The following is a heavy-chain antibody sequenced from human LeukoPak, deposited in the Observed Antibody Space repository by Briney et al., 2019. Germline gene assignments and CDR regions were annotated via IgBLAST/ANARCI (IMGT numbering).Heavy chain of an antibody. CDR1: GYTFTSYG. V-gene: IGHV1-18*01. CDR3: ARDRTRPPYYYDNSGYYPIDY. J-gene: IGHJ4*02. Sequence: GASVKVSCKASGYTFTSYGISWVRQAPGQGLEWMGWISAYNGNTNYAQKLQGRVTMTTDTSTSTAYVELRSLRSDDTAVYYCARDRTRPPYYYDNSGYYPIDYWGQGTLVTVSS. D-gene: IGHD3-22*01. CDR2: ISAYNGNT.